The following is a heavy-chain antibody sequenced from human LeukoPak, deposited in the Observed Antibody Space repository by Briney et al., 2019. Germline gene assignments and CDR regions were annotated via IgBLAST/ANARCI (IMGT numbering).Heavy chain of an antibody. V-gene: IGHV1-69*13. J-gene: IGHJ3*02. Sequence: SVKVSCKASGGTFSSYAISWVRQAPGQGLEWMGGIIPIFGTANYAQKFQGRVTITADESTSTVYMELSSLRSENTAVYYCAKAEYSSPRGAFDIWGQGTMVTVSS. CDR3: AKAEYSSPRGAFDI. CDR1: GGTFSSYA. CDR2: IIPIFGTA. D-gene: IGHD6-13*01.